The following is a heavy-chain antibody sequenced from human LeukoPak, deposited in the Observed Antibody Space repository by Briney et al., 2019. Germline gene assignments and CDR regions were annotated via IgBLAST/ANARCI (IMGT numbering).Heavy chain of an antibody. CDR3: ARDHVDTAMVSDY. Sequence: SETLSLTCTVSGYSISSGYYWGWIRQPPGKGLEWIGSIYHSGRTFYNPSLKSRVTISVDTSKNQFSLKLSSVTAADTAVYYCARDHVDTAMVSDYWGQGTLVTVSS. CDR2: IYHSGRT. J-gene: IGHJ4*02. D-gene: IGHD5-18*01. V-gene: IGHV4-38-2*02. CDR1: GYSISSGYY.